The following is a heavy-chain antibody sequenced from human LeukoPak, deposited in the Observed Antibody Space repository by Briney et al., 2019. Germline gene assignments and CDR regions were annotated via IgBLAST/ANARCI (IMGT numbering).Heavy chain of an antibody. D-gene: IGHD2-2*01. J-gene: IGHJ3*02. Sequence: ASVKVSCKASGYTFNVYYMHWVRQAPGQGLEWMGWINPNSGGTNYAQKVQGRVTMTRDTSISTAYMELSRLRSDDTAVYYCARFSIVVVPADSNAFDIWGQGTMVTVAS. CDR3: ARFSIVVVPADSNAFDI. CDR2: INPNSGGT. CDR1: GYTFNVYY. V-gene: IGHV1-2*02.